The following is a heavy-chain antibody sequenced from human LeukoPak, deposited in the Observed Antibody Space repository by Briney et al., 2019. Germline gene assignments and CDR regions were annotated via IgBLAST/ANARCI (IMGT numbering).Heavy chain of an antibody. Sequence: SETLSLTCTVSGGSISGYYWGWVRQPPGKGLECFGTIHYSGNTNHNPSLKSRVTMSVDTSKNQFSLRLTSVTAADTAVYYCARLRDLYNVFEYWGQGALVTVSS. V-gene: IGHV4-59*08. J-gene: IGHJ4*02. CDR3: ARLRDLYNVFEY. D-gene: IGHD3-16*01. CDR2: IHYSGNT. CDR1: GGSISGYY.